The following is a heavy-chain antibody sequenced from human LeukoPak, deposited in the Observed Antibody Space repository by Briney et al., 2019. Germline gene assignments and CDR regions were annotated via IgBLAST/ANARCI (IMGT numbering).Heavy chain of an antibody. CDR2: INHSGST. CDR1: GGSFSGYY. CDR3: ARGSKYNWNRQRRVYYFDY. D-gene: IGHD1-20*01. J-gene: IGHJ4*02. Sequence: SETLSLTCAVYGGSFSGYYWSWIRQPPGKGLDWIGEINHSGSTNYNPSLKSRVTISVDTSKNQFSLKLSSVTAADTAVYYCARGSKYNWNRQRRVYYFDYWGQGTLVTVSS. V-gene: IGHV4-34*01.